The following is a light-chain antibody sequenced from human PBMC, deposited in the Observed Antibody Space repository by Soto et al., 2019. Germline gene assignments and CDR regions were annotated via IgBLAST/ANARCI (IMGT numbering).Light chain of an antibody. CDR2: GNT. CDR1: SSNIGAGYD. Sequence: QSALTQPPSVYGAPGQRVTISCTGSSSNIGAGYDVHWYLQLPGTAPKLIIYGNTNRPSGVPDRFSGSKSGTSASLAISGLQSEDEADYYCAAWDDSLSGQVFGTGTKVTVL. V-gene: IGLV1-40*01. J-gene: IGLJ1*01. CDR3: AAWDDSLSGQV.